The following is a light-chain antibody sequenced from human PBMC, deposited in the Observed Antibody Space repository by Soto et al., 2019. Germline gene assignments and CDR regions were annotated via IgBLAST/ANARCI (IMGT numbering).Light chain of an antibody. CDR3: TSYTSSITYV. Sequence: QSALTQPASVSGSPGQSITISCTGTSSDVGGHNSVSWYQQHPGKAPKLMIYNVSNRPSGVSNRFSGSKSGNTASLTISGLLAEDEADYYCTSYTSSITYVFGAGTKVTVL. J-gene: IGLJ1*01. V-gene: IGLV2-14*01. CDR1: SSDVGGHNS. CDR2: NVS.